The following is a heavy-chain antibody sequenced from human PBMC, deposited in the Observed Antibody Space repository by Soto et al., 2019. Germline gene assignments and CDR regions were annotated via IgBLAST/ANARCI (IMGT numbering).Heavy chain of an antibody. Sequence: EVQLLESGGGLVQPGGSLRLSCAASGFTFTTYAMSWVRQAPGKGLEWVSGISGSGNSTYYADSVKGRFTISRDNSKNTLHLKMNSLRAEDTDVYYCAKDGGIAGAVEYFQHWGQGTLVTVSS. J-gene: IGHJ1*01. V-gene: IGHV3-23*01. CDR3: AKDGGIAGAVEYFQH. CDR1: GFTFTTYA. D-gene: IGHD6-13*01. CDR2: ISGSGNST.